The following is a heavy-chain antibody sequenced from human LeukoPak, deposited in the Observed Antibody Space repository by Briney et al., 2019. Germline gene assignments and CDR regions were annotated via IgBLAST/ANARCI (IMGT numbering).Heavy chain of an antibody. CDR2: IYYSGST. D-gene: IGHD6-13*01. J-gene: IGHJ3*02. CDR1: GGSISSSSYY. V-gene: IGHV4-39*01. Sequence: SETLSLTCTVSGGSISSSSYYWGWIRQPPGKGLEWIGSIYYSGSTYYNPSLKGRVTISVDTSKNQFSLKLSSVTAADTAVYYCASRYGSSWSDAFYIWGQGTMVTVSS. CDR3: ASRYGSSWSDAFYI.